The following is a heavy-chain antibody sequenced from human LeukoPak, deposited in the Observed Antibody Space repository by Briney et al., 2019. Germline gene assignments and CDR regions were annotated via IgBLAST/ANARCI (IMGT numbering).Heavy chain of an antibody. Sequence: ASVKVSCKASGYTFTGYYMHWVRQAPGQGLEWMGWINPNSGGTNYAQKLQGRVTMTTDTSTSTAYMEPRSLRSDGTAVYYCARDRGRHYRERKSFDYWGQGTLVTVSS. J-gene: IGHJ4*02. D-gene: IGHD3-16*01. CDR3: ARDRGRHYRERKSFDY. CDR2: INPNSGGT. V-gene: IGHV1-2*02. CDR1: GYTFTGYY.